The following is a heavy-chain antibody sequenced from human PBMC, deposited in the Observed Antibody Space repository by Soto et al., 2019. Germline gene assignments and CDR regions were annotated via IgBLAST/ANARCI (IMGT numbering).Heavy chain of an antibody. CDR1: GFTFSSYA. D-gene: IGHD3-22*01. V-gene: IGHV3-30-3*01. CDR3: ARRPAQSYYDSSGYYLVDY. J-gene: IGHJ4*02. CDR2: ISYDGSNK. Sequence: QVQLVESGGGVVQPGRSLRLSCAASGFTFSSYAMHWVRQAPGKGLEWVAVISYDGSNKYYADSVKGRFTISRDNSKNTLYLQMNSLRAEDTAVYYCARRPAQSYYDSSGYYLVDYWGQGTLVTVSS.